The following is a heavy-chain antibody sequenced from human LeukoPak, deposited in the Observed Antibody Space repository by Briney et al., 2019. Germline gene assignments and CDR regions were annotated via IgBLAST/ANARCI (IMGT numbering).Heavy chain of an antibody. J-gene: IGHJ5*02. Sequence: SETLSLTCTVSGGSISSYYWSWIRQPAGKGLEWIGRIYTSGSTNYNTSLKSRVTMSVDTSKNQFSLKLSSVTAADTAVYYCARASSGYETGWFDPWGQGTLVTVSS. CDR3: ARASSGYETGWFDP. D-gene: IGHD3-22*01. V-gene: IGHV4-4*07. CDR2: IYTSGST. CDR1: GGSISSYY.